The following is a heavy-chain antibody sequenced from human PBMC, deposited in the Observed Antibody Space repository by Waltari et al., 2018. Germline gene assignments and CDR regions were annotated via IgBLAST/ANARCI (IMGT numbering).Heavy chain of an antibody. V-gene: IGHV3-21*01. CDR1: GFTFSSYS. CDR2: ISSTSTWK. Sequence: EVQLVESGGGLVKPGGSLRLSCVASGFTFSSYSMNWVRQAPGKGLEWFSSISSTSTWKHSADSVKGRFSISRDNAKNSLYLQMDSLRAEDTAVYYCASKTYCTNGLCPFDYWGQGTLVTVSS. D-gene: IGHD2-8*01. CDR3: ASKTYCTNGLCPFDY. J-gene: IGHJ4*02.